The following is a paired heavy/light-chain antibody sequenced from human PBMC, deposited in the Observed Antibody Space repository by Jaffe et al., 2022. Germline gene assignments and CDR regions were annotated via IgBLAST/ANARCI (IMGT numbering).Heavy chain of an antibody. Sequence: QVQLVQSGAEVKGPGASVKVSCKASGYTFTAYYIHWVRQAPGQGLEWMGRINPNSGGTNFAPKFQGRVTMTRDTSISTAYMELSRLRSDDTAVFFCARVQYDANDAFDIWGQGTKVTVSS. V-gene: IGHV1-2*06. CDR3: ARVQYDANDAFDI. J-gene: IGHJ3*02. D-gene: IGHD1-1*01. CDR1: GYTFTAYY. CDR2: INPNSGGT.
Light chain of an antibody. Sequence: DIVMTQSPDSLAVSLGERATINCKSSQSVLYSSNNKNYLAWYQRKPGQPPKLLIYWASTRESGVPDRFSGSGSGTDFTLTISSLQAEDVAVYYCQQYYSTLLTFGGGTKVEIK. CDR3: QQYYSTLLT. J-gene: IGKJ4*01. CDR1: QSVLYSSNNKNY. V-gene: IGKV4-1*01. CDR2: WAS.